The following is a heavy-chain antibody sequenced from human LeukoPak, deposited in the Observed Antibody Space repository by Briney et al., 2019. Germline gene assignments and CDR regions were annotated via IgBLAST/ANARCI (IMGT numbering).Heavy chain of an antibody. CDR2: IRSDGSIT. CDR1: GFTFSGYW. CDR3: ARDGRSGNFDK. J-gene: IGHJ4*02. V-gene: IGHV3-74*01. Sequence: PGGSLRLSCAASGFTFSGYWMHWVRQAPGKGLAWVSVIRSDGSITTYADSVKGRFTISRDTAKNTLHLQMNSLRAEDTAVYYCARDGRSGNFDKWGQGTLVSVSS. D-gene: IGHD1-26*01.